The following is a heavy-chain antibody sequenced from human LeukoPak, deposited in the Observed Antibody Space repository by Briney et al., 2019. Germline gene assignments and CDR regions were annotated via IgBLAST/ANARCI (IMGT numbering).Heavy chain of an antibody. J-gene: IGHJ3*02. CDR2: IYSGGGT. CDR1: GFTVSSNY. CDR3: ARAVGVTAIHNAFDI. V-gene: IGHV3-66*02. Sequence: GGSLRLSCAASGFTVSSNYMSWVRQAPGKGLEWVSVIYSGGGTDYADSVKGRFTISRDNSKNTLYLQMNSLKAEDTAVYYCARAVGVTAIHNAFDIWGQGTMVTVSS. D-gene: IGHD2-21*02.